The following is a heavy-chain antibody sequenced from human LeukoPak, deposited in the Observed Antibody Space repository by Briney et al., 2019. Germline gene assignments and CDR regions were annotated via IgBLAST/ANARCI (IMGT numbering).Heavy chain of an antibody. Sequence: SETLSLTCAVYGGSFSGYYWSWIRQPPGKGLEWIGEINHSGSTNYNPSLKSRVTISVDTSKNQFSLKLSSVTAADTAVYYCATCAAPTRPGWFDPWGQGTLVTVSS. CDR2: INHSGST. D-gene: IGHD6-25*01. V-gene: IGHV4-34*01. CDR1: GGSFSGYY. CDR3: ATCAAPTRPGWFDP. J-gene: IGHJ5*02.